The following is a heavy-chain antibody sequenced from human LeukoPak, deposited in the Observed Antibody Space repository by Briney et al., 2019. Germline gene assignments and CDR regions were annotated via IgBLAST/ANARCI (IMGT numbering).Heavy chain of an antibody. Sequence: SETLSLTCSVPGYSISSAYYWGWIRQPPGKGLERIGTMYHSGSTNYNPSLKSRVTISVDTSKNQFSLKLSSVTAADTAVYFCARGFRGDNFDYWGQGTLVTVSS. J-gene: IGHJ4*02. CDR3: ARGFRGDNFDY. D-gene: IGHD7-27*01. V-gene: IGHV4-38-2*02. CDR2: MYHSGST. CDR1: GYSISSAYY.